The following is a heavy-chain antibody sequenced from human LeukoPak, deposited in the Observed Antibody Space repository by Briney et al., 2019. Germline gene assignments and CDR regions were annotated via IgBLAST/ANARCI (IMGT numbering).Heavy chain of an antibody. CDR3: ARGLQLIVVVPAAIQGY. J-gene: IGHJ4*02. CDR2: ISYDGSNK. V-gene: IGHV3-30-3*01. Sequence: PGGSLRLSCAASGFTFSSYAMHWVRQAPGKGLEWVAVISYDGSNKYYADSVKGRFTISRDNSKNTLYLQMNSLRAEDTAVYYCARGLQLIVVVPAAIQGYWGQETLVTVSS. CDR1: GFTFSSYA. D-gene: IGHD2-2*02.